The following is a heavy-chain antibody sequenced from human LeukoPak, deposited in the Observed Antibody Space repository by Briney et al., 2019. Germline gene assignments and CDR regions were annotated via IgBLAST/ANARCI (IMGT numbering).Heavy chain of an antibody. Sequence: GGSLRLSCAASGFTVSSNYMSWVRQAPGKGLEWVSVIYSGGSTYYADSVKGRFTISRDNSKNTPYLQMNSLRAEDTAVYYCASSALRYFDWFPNYYYYGMDVWGQGTTVTVSS. J-gene: IGHJ6*02. CDR1: GFTVSSNY. CDR3: ASSALRYFDWFPNYYYYGMDV. D-gene: IGHD3-9*01. V-gene: IGHV3-53*01. CDR2: IYSGGST.